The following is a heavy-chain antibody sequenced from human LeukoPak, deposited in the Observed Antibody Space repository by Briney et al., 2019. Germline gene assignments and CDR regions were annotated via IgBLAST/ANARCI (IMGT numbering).Heavy chain of an antibody. J-gene: IGHJ3*02. Sequence: GGSLRLSCEASGFTVSNNYMSWVRQAPGKGLVWVSRINSDGSSTSYADSVKGRFTISRDNAKNTLYLQVNSLRAEDTAVYYCARDIGSSSWSIMGAFDIWGQGTMVTVSS. CDR2: INSDGSST. CDR1: GFTVSNNY. D-gene: IGHD6-13*01. CDR3: ARDIGSSSWSIMGAFDI. V-gene: IGHV3-74*01.